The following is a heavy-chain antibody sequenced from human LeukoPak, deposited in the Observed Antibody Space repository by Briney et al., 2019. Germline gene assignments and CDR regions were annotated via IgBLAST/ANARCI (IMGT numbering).Heavy chain of an antibody. CDR2: IYSGGST. D-gene: IGHD3-3*01. CDR1: GLAASSNY. V-gene: IGHV3-53*05. CDR3: ASAAYYDFWSGYYFSEYFQH. J-gene: IGHJ1*01. Sequence: GGSLRLSCAASGLAASSNYMSWVRQAPGKGLEWVSVIYSGGSTYYADSVKGRFTISRDNSKNTLYLQMNSLRAEDTAVYYCASAAYYDFWSGYYFSEYFQHWGQGTLVTVSS.